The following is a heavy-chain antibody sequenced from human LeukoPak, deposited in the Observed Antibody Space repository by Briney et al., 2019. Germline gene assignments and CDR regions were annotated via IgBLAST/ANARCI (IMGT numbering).Heavy chain of an antibody. CDR2: ISGSGGST. J-gene: IGHJ4*02. CDR3: AKDYYGSGSYYLPFDY. CDR1: GFTFSSYP. D-gene: IGHD3-10*01. V-gene: IGHV3-23*01. Sequence: GGSLRLSCAASGFTFSSYPINWVRQAPGKGLEWVSGISGSGGSTYYADSVKGRFTISRDNSKNTLYLQMNRLRAEDTAVYYSAKDYYGSGSYYLPFDYWGQGTLVTVSS.